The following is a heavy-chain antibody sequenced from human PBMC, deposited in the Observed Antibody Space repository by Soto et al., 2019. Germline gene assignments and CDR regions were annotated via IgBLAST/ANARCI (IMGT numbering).Heavy chain of an antibody. CDR3: ARDGGRHSGGIDY. CDR2: IIPIFGTA. CDR1: GGTFSSYS. J-gene: IGHJ4*02. V-gene: IGHV1-69*01. D-gene: IGHD1-26*01. Sequence: QVQLVQSGAEVKKPGSSVKVSCKASGGTFSSYSINWVRQAPGQGLEWMGEIIPIFGTANYAQKFQGRVTITADESTSTAYMELSSRRSADTAVYYCARDGGRHSGGIDYWGQGTLVTVSS.